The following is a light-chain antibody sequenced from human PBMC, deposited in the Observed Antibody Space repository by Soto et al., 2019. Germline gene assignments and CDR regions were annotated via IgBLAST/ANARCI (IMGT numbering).Light chain of an antibody. J-gene: IGKJ4*01. Sequence: EIVLTQSPATLSLSPGERATLSCRASQSVSSYLAWYQQKPGQAPRLLIYDASNRATGIPARFSGSGSGTDFTLTIIRLEPEDFGVYYCQQRKTFGGGTKVEIK. CDR3: QQRKT. CDR1: QSVSSY. CDR2: DAS. V-gene: IGKV3-11*01.